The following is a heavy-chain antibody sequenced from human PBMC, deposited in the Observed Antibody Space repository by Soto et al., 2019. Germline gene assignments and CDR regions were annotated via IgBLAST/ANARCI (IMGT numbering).Heavy chain of an antibody. Sequence: QVQLQQWGAGLLKPSETLSLTCAVYGGSFSGYQWSWIRQTPGKGLEWIGEINDSGNINYNPSLKSRVTILVDTGKKQISLKLSSVTAADTAVYYCARGLIVWFGELSRRGGYYYYMDVWGKGTTVTVSS. CDR2: INDSGNI. J-gene: IGHJ6*03. V-gene: IGHV4-34*01. D-gene: IGHD3-10*01. CDR3: ARGLIVWFGELSRRGGYYYYMDV. CDR1: GGSFSGYQ.